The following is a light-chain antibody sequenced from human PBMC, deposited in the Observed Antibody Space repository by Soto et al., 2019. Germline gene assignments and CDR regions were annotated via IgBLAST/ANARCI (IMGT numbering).Light chain of an antibody. CDR1: QSVSSSY. J-gene: IGKJ1*01. Sequence: EIVLTQSPGTLSLSPGERATLSCRASQSVSSSYLAWYQQKPGQAPRLLIYGVSSRATGIPDRFSGSGSGTDFTLTISRLEPEDFAVYYCQQYGSSPWTFGQGTKVDLK. CDR2: GVS. V-gene: IGKV3-20*01. CDR3: QQYGSSPWT.